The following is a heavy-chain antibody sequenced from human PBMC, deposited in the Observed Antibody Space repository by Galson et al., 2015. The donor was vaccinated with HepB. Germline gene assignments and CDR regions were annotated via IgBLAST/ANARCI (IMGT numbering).Heavy chain of an antibody. J-gene: IGHJ4*02. CDR2: IRSKPNSYAT. D-gene: IGHD6-13*01. V-gene: IGHV3-73*01. CDR1: GFTFSDSA. CDR3: AALGRSARGTPNYFDY. Sequence: SLRLSCAASGFTFSDSAIHWVRQTSGKGLEWVGRIRSKPNSYATAYTASVKGRFTISRDDSKSTAFLEMNNLENEDTAVYYCAALGRSARGTPNYFDYWGQGTLVTISS.